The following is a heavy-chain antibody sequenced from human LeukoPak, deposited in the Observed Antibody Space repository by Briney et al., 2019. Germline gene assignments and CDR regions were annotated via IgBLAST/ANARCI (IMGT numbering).Heavy chain of an antibody. CDR2: MNPNSGNT. V-gene: IGHV1-8*01. D-gene: IGHD2-15*01. CDR3: ARSPASEYCSGGSCYSVFDY. CDR1: GYTFTSYD. J-gene: IGHJ4*02. Sequence: ASVKVSCKASGYTFTSYDINWVRHATGQGLEWMGWMNPNSGNTGYAQKFQGRVTMTRNTSISTAYMELSSLRSEDTAVYYCARSPASEYCSGGSCYSVFDYWGQGTLVTVSS.